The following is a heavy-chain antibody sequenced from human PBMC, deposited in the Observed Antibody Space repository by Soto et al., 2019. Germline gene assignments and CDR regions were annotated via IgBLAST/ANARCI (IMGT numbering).Heavy chain of an antibody. CDR2: INHSGST. CDR3: ARYTLSIAAAAYFDY. V-gene: IGHV4-34*01. Sequence: PSETLSLTCAVYGGSFSGYYWSWIRQPPGKGLEWIGEINHSGSTNYNPSLKSRVTISVDTSKNQFSLKLSSVTAADTAVYYCARYTLSIAAAAYFDYWGQGTLVTVSS. D-gene: IGHD6-13*01. CDR1: GGSFSGYY. J-gene: IGHJ4*02.